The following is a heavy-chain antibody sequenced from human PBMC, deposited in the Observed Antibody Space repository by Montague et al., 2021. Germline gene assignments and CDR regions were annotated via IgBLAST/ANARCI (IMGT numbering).Heavy chain of an antibody. J-gene: IGHJ3*02. CDR2: ISSGSDYI. Sequence: SLRLSCAASGFTFINYGMNWVRQAPGKALEWVSSISSGSDYIYYADSLKGRFTISRDNAKNSLYLQMNSLRAEDTAVYYCARVLTHRTWEMPTISDAFDIWGQGTVVTVSS. D-gene: IGHD5-24*01. CDR3: ARVLTHRTWEMPTISDAFDI. V-gene: IGHV3-21*01. CDR1: GFTFINYG.